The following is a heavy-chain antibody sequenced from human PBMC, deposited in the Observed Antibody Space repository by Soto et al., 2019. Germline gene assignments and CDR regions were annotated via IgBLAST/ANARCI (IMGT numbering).Heavy chain of an antibody. CDR1: GGTFSSYA. Sequence: SVKVSCKASGGTFSSYAISWVRQAPGQGLEWMGGIIPIFGTANYAQKFQGRVTITADESTSTAYMELSSLRSEDTAVYYCARDHCSGGSCYSGALYYGMDVWGQGTTVTVSS. V-gene: IGHV1-69*13. D-gene: IGHD2-15*01. CDR2: IIPIFGTA. J-gene: IGHJ6*02. CDR3: ARDHCSGGSCYSGALYYGMDV.